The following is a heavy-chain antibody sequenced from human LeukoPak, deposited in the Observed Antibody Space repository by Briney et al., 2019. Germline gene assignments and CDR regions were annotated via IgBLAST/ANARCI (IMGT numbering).Heavy chain of an antibody. CDR3: ARGLNWFDP. CDR1: GGSISCYY. J-gene: IGHJ5*02. V-gene: IGHV4-59*01. CDR2: IYYNGST. Sequence: PSETLSLTCTVSGGSISCYYWNWIRQPPGQGLEWIGYIYYNGSTNYNPSLKSRVTISVDTSKNQFSLRMSAVTAADTAVYYCARGLNWFDPWGQGTLLTVSS.